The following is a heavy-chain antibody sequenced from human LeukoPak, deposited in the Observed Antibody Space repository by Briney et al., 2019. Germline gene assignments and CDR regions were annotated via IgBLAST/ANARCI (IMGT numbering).Heavy chain of an antibody. CDR1: GFTFSTYA. CDR3: AKRGYDSNGYYGYFDY. J-gene: IGHJ4*02. D-gene: IGHD3-22*01. CDR2: ISGSGSST. V-gene: IGHV3-23*01. Sequence: GGSLRLSCAASGFTFSTYAISWVRQAPGKGLEWLSVISGSGSSTYYTDSVEGRFTISRDNSKNTLYLQMNSLRVEDTAAYYCAKRGYDSNGYYGYFDYWGQGTLVTVSS.